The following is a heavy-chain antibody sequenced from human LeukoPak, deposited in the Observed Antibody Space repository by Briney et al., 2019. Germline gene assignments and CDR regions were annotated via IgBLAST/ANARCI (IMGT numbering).Heavy chain of an antibody. J-gene: IGHJ5*02. CDR3: ARVVVAATDWFDP. V-gene: IGHV4-59*01. CDR2: LFFGGST. D-gene: IGHD2-15*01. CDR1: GASISTFY. Sequence: PSETLSLTCTVSGASISTFYWSWIRQPPGKGLEWIGYLFFGGSTNYNPSLKSRVTILSDTSKNQLSLKLTSVTAADTAVYYCARVVVAATDWFDPWGLGTLVTVSS.